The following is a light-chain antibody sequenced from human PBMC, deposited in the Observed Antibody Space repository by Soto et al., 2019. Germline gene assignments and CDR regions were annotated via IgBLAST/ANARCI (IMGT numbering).Light chain of an antibody. J-gene: IGKJ2*01. CDR1: QGVGTW. Sequence: DIQLTQSPSSLSASIGDRVTLTCRASQGVGTWLAWYQQKAEKVPKSLIYGASNLQSGVPSRFSGSGSGTDFTLTISSLQPEDFATYYCQQYSSYPYTFGQGTKVDIK. V-gene: IGKV1D-16*01. CDR2: GAS. CDR3: QQYSSYPYT.